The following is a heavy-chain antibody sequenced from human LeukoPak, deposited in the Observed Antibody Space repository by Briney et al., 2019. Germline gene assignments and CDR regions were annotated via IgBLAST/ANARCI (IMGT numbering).Heavy chain of an antibody. J-gene: IGHJ4*02. CDR1: GASISSSAYY. CDR2: IYYSGNT. V-gene: IGHV4-39*07. D-gene: IGHD3-22*01. CDR3: ARVTGYMIEDYFDY. Sequence: PSETLSLTCIISGASISSSAYYWGWIRQPPGKGLEWIGTIYYSGNTYYNPSLQSRVTISVDTSKNQFSLKLSSVTAADTAVYYCARVTGYMIEDYFDYWGQGTLVTVSS.